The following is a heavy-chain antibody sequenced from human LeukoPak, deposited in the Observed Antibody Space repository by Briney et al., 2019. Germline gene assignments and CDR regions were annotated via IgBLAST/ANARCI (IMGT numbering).Heavy chain of an antibody. J-gene: IGHJ4*02. V-gene: IGHV3-30*18. CDR2: ISFDGKVQ. CDR3: SKEVEMVAATGNDY. CDR1: GFIFSRYG. D-gene: IGHD2-15*01. Sequence: GGSLRLSCAASGFIFSRYGMHWVRQAPGKGLEWVAVISFDGKVQYYADSVKGRFTISRDNSKNTLYLQMNSLRAEDTAVYYCSKEVEMVAATGNDYWGRGTLVTVSS.